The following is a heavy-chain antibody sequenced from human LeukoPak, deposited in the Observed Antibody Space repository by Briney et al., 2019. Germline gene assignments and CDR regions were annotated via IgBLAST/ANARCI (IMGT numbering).Heavy chain of an antibody. Sequence: GGSLRLSCAASGFTFSDYYMSWIRQAPGKGLEWVSYISNSGDTMSYADSVKGRFTISRDNAKNSLYLQRNSLRAEDAAIYYCARVRGSYATDYWGQGALVTVSS. V-gene: IGHV3-11*04. CDR2: ISNSGDTM. CDR1: GFTFSDYY. CDR3: ARVRGSYATDY. J-gene: IGHJ4*02. D-gene: IGHD3-16*01.